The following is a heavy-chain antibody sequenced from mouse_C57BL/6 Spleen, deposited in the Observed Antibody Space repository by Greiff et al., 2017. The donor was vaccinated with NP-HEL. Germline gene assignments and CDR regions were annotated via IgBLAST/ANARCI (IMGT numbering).Heavy chain of an antibody. CDR3: ARHDRYYFDY. Sequence: EVQVVESGPELVKPGASVKMSCKASGYTFTDYNMHWVKQSHGKSLEWIGYINPNNGGTSYNQKFKGKATLTVNKSSSTAYMELRSLTSEDSAVYYCARHDRYYFDYWGQGTTLTVSS. D-gene: IGHD2-12*01. V-gene: IGHV1-22*01. CDR2: INPNNGGT. J-gene: IGHJ2*01. CDR1: GYTFTDYN.